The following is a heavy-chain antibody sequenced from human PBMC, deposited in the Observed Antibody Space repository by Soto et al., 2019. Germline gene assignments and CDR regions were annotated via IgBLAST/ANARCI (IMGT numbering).Heavy chain of an antibody. D-gene: IGHD4-4*01. V-gene: IGHV1-3*01. CDR1: GYTFTSYA. J-gene: IGHJ6*02. CDR3: ARNHYSSPLYYYYGMDV. CDR2: INAGNGNT. Sequence: GASVKVSFKASGYTFTSYAMHWLRQAPGQRLEWMGWINAGNGNTKYSQKFQGRVTITRDTSASTAYMELSSLRSEDTAVYYCARNHYSSPLYYYYGMDVWGQGTTVTVSS.